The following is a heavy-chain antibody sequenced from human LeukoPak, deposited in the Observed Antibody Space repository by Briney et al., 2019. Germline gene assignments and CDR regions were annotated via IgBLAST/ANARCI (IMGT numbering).Heavy chain of an antibody. J-gene: IGHJ6*03. CDR3: ARDYYGSWAHNYYYYYMDV. CDR2: IYTSGST. V-gene: IGHV4-61*02. Sequence: SETLSLTCTVSGGSISSGSYYWSWIRQPAGKGLEWIGRIYTSGSTNYNPSLKSRVTISVDTSKNQFSLKLSSVTAADTAVYYCARDYYGSWAHNYYYYYMDVWGKGTTVTISS. D-gene: IGHD3-10*01. CDR1: GGSISSGSYY.